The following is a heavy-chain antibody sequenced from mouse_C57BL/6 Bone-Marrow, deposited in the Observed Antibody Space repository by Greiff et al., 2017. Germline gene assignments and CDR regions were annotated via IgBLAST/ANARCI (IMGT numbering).Heavy chain of an antibody. D-gene: IGHD1-1*01. Sequence: EVMLVESGEGLVKPGGSLKLSCAASGFTFSSYAMSWVRQTPEKRLEWVAYISSGGDYIYYADTVKGRFTISRDNARNTLYLQMSSLKSEDTAMYYCTRAITTVVADYWGQGTTLTVSS. CDR1: GFTFSSYA. CDR2: ISSGGDYI. CDR3: TRAITTVVADY. J-gene: IGHJ2*01. V-gene: IGHV5-9-1*02.